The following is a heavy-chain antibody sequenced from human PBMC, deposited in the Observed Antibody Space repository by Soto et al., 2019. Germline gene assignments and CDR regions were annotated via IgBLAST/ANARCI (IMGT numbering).Heavy chain of an antibody. CDR3: VSHTSPPY. Sequence: QPGGSLRLSCAASGFAFNIYAVHWVRQAPGKGLEWVAVISYHGTNKYYADSVKGRFTISRDNSKNALYLQMNSLRAEDTAVYYCVSHTSPPYWGQGTLVTVSS. CDR2: ISYHGTNK. V-gene: IGHV3-30-3*01. D-gene: IGHD2-2*01. J-gene: IGHJ4*02. CDR1: GFAFNIYA.